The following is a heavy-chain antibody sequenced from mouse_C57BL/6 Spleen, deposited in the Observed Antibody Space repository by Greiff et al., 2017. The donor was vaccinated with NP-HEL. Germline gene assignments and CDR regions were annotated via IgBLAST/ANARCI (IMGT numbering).Heavy chain of an antibody. Sequence: QVQLQQSGPGLVQPSQSLSITCTVSGFLLTSYGVHWVRQSPGKGLEWLGVIWSGGRTDYNAAFISRLSLSKDNSKIQVFFKMNSLQADDTAIYYCARYGDGEYYAMDYWGQGTSVTVSS. CDR1: GFLLTSYG. V-gene: IGHV2-2*01. CDR3: ARYGDGEYYAMDY. D-gene: IGHD1-1*01. J-gene: IGHJ4*01. CDR2: IWSGGRT.